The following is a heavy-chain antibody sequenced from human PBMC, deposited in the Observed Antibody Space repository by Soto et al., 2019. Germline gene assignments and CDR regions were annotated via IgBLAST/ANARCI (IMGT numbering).Heavy chain of an antibody. J-gene: IGHJ4*02. CDR3: TRDPTTSIVTDY. CDR1: GITVITNY. V-gene: IGHV3-66*01. D-gene: IGHD2-21*01. Sequence: EVQLVESGGGLVQPGGSLRLSCAVSGITVITNYFSWVRQAPGQGLEWVSGIYSDGSTHYADSVKGRFSISRDNSKDTVYLQMDTLRVEDTGVYYCTRDPTTSIVTDYWGQGTVVTVSS. CDR2: IYSDGST.